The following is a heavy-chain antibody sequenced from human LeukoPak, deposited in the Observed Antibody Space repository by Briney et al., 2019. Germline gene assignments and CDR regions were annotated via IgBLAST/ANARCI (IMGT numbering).Heavy chain of an antibody. V-gene: IGHV4-34*01. CDR1: GGSFSGYY. D-gene: IGHD3-22*01. CDR2: TNHSGST. Sequence: SETLSLTCAVYGGSFSGYYWTWIRQPPGRGLEWLGETNHSGSTNYNPSLKTRVTLSVDTSKNQFSLKLNSETAADTAIYYCARGGGGSSGYYYGYWGQGTLVTVSS. J-gene: IGHJ4*02. CDR3: ARGGGGSSGYYYGY.